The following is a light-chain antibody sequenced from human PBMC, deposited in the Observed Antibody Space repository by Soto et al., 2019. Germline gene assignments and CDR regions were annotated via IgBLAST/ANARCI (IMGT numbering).Light chain of an antibody. CDR1: QSVSSN. J-gene: IGKJ1*01. CDR3: QQFRNWPWT. CDR2: GAS. Sequence: EIVMTQSPATLSVSPGERATLSCRASQSVSSNLAWYQQKPGQAPRLLIYGASTRATGIPARFSGSGSGTEFTLTISSLQSEDFAVYYCQQFRNWPWTVGQGTKVDIK. V-gene: IGKV3-15*01.